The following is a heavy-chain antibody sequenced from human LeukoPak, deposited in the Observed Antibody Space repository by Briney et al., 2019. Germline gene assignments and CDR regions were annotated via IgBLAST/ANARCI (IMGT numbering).Heavy chain of an antibody. V-gene: IGHV3-30-3*01. Sequence: GGSLRLSCAASGFTFSSYAMHWVRQAPGKGLEWVAVISYDGSNKYYADSVKGRFTISRDNSKNTLYLQMNSLRAEDTAVYYCAREVGATGSFDYWGRGTLVTVSS. CDR2: ISYDGSNK. D-gene: IGHD1-26*01. CDR3: AREVGATGSFDY. J-gene: IGHJ4*02. CDR1: GFTFSSYA.